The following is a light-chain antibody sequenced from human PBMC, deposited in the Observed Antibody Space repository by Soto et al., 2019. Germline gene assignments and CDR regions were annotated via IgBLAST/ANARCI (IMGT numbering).Light chain of an antibody. CDR3: QQYGSSPWT. Sequence: ETVMTQSPGTLSVSLGERATLSCRASQSVSIHLARYQQKPGQAPRLRIYDISTRATGIPARFSGSGSGTEFTLTISSLQSEDFAVYYCQQYGSSPWTFGQGTKVDIK. V-gene: IGKV3-15*01. CDR1: QSVSIH. J-gene: IGKJ1*01. CDR2: DIS.